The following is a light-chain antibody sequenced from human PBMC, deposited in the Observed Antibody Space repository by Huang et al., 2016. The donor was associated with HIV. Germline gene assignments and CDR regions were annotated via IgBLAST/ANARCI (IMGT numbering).Light chain of an antibody. CDR3: MQAQQTPYT. V-gene: IGKV2-28*01. CDR2: MGS. Sequence: DIVMTQSPLSLPVTPGEPASISCRSSQSILHSNGYNYLDWYVQRPGQSPQLLIYMGSHRASGVPDRISGSGSGVQFTLKISRVEAEDVGVYYCMQAQQTPYTFGPGTKLEIK. J-gene: IGKJ2*01. CDR1: QSILHSNGYNY.